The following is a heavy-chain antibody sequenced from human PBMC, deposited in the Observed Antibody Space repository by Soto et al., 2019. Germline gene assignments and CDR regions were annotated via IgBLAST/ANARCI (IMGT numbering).Heavy chain of an antibody. D-gene: IGHD2-15*01. V-gene: IGHV4-59*11. J-gene: IGHJ6*02. CDR1: GSSISSLY. CDR2: IHYSGST. CDR3: ARGGWSMDV. Sequence: SETLSLTCTISGSSISSLYWSWVRQPPGKGLEWIGYIHYSGSTNYNPSLKSRVTILVDTSKNQFSLRLSSVTAADTAVYYCARGGWSMDVWGQGTTVTVSS.